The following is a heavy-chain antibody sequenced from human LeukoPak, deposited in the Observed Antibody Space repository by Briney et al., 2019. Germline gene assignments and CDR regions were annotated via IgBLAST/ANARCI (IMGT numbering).Heavy chain of an antibody. CDR3: ARDIIPSSWYDNWFDP. V-gene: IGHV4-4*07. CDR2: IYTSGST. J-gene: IGHJ5*02. CDR1: GGSISSYY. Sequence: SETLSLTCTVSGGSISSYYWSWIRQPAGKGLEWIGRIYTSGSTNYNPSLKSRVTMSVDTSKNQFSLKLSSVTAADTAVYYCARDIIPSSWYDNWFDPWGQGILVTVSS. D-gene: IGHD6-13*01.